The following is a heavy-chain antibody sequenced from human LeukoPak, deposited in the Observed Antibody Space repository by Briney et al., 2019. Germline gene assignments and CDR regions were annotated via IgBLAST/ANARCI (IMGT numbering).Heavy chain of an antibody. CDR2: IFYTGST. J-gene: IGHJ4*02. CDR3: ARQVVAVAGTGYFDY. V-gene: IGHV4-59*08. D-gene: IGHD6-19*01. Sequence: SETLSLTCTVSGGSISTYYWSWIRQPPGKGLEWLGYIFYTGSTNYNPSLKSRVTMSIDTSKNQFSLKLNSVTAADTAVYFCARQVVAVAGTGYFDYWGQGTLVTVSS. CDR1: GGSISTYY.